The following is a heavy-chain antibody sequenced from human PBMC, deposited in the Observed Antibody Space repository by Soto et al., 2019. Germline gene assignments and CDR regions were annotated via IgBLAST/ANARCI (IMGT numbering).Heavy chain of an antibody. CDR1: GFSLSNARMG. V-gene: IGHV2-26*01. CDR2: IFSNDEK. J-gene: IGHJ4*02. CDR3: ARIRHPRLEVFDY. D-gene: IGHD4-17*01. Sequence: QVTLKESGPVLVKPTETLTLTCTVSGFSLSNARMGVSWIRQPPGKALEWLAHIFSNDEKSYSTSLKSRLTITKDTSKIHVVLTMTNIDTVATPTDYCARIRHPRLEVFDYWGQGTLVTVAS.